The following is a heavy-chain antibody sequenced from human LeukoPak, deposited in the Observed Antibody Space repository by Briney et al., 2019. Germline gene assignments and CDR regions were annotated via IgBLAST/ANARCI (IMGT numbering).Heavy chain of an antibody. Sequence: ASVKVFCKASGYTFTSYCMHWVRQAPGQGLEWMGISNPSGGSTSYAQKFQGRVTMTRDTSTSTVYMELSSLRSEDTAVYYCAAAIAVAGATSPLVSWGQGTLVTVPS. CDR3: AAAIAVAGATSPLVS. V-gene: IGHV1-46*01. J-gene: IGHJ5*02. D-gene: IGHD6-19*01. CDR1: GYTFTSYC. CDR2: SNPSGGST.